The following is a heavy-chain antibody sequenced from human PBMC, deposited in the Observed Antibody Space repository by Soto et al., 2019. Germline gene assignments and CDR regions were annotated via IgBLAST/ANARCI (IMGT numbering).Heavy chain of an antibody. CDR3: AREALGEGPYYYYYYMDV. CDR1: GGTFSSYT. CDR2: IIPILGIA. D-gene: IGHD2-21*01. V-gene: IGHV1-69*08. J-gene: IGHJ6*03. Sequence: QVQLVQSGAEVKKPGSSVKVSCKASGGTFSSYTISWVRQAPGQGLEWMGRIIPILGIANYAQKFQGRVTSTADKSTSTAYMELSSLRSEDTAVYYCAREALGEGPYYYYYYMDVWGKGTTVTVSS.